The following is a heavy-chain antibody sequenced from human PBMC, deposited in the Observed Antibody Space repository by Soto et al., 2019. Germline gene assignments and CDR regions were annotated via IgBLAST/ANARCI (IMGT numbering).Heavy chain of an antibody. CDR2: IYSGGST. D-gene: IGHD2-8*01. CDR1: GFTVSSNY. V-gene: IGHV3-53*04. J-gene: IGHJ6*03. Sequence: GGSLRLSCAASGFTVSSNYMSWVRQAPGKGLEWVSVIYSGGSTYYADSVKGRFTNSRHNSKNTLYLQMNSLRAEDTAVYYCAKMVYAIEEDYYYYYMDVWGKGTTVTVSS. CDR3: AKMVYAIEEDYYYYYMDV.